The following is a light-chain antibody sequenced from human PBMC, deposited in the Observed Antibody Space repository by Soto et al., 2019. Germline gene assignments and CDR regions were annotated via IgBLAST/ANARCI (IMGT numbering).Light chain of an antibody. CDR1: QIFSGGF. CDR2: RAS. J-gene: IGKJ1*01. V-gene: IGKV3-20*01. Sequence: IVLTQSPGTLSLSPGERATLSCRASQIFSGGFLAWYQQKSGQAPRLLIYRASSRATGIPDRFSGSGSGTDFTPTISRLEPEDVAVYYCQRYDPSRRWTFGQGTKVDIK. CDR3: QRYDPSRRWT.